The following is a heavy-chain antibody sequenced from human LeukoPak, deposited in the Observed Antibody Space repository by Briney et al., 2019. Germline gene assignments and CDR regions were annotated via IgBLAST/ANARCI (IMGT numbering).Heavy chain of an antibody. J-gene: IGHJ4*02. CDR2: IYWDDDK. CDR1: GFSLSTSGVG. D-gene: IGHD1-1*01. CDR3: ARSNWAILDY. Sequence: SGPTLVKPTQTLTLTCTFSGFSLSTSGVGVGWIRQTPGKALEWLAVIYWDDDKRYSPSLKSSLTITKDTSKNQVVLTMTNMDPVDTAMYYCARSNWAILDYWGQGNLVTVSS. V-gene: IGHV2-5*02.